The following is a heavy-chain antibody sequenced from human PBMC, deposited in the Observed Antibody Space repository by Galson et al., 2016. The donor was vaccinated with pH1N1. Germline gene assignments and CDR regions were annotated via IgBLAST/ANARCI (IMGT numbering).Heavy chain of an antibody. Sequence: QSGAEVKKPGESLKISCEGSGYSFTKYCIVWVRQTPGKGLEWMGIIYPGDSETRYSPSFQGQVTISADKSINTAYLQWTSLKASDTAMYFCARQPNTMTTIDFWGQGTLVTVSS. D-gene: IGHD3-3*01. J-gene: IGHJ4*01. V-gene: IGHV5-51*01. CDR1: GYSFTKYC. CDR3: ARQPNTMTTIDF. CDR2: IYPGDSET.